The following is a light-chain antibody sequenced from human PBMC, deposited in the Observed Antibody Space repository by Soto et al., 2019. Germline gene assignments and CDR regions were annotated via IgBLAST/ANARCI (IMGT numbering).Light chain of an antibody. CDR3: QQSYSTPWT. CDR1: QRISTY. V-gene: IGKV1-39*01. Sequence: DIQMTQSPSSLSASVGDRVTITCRASQRISTYLNWYQQKPGKAPKLLIYGASSLQGGVPSGFSGSGSGTDFTLTISSLQPEDFATYYCQQSYSTPWTFGQGTKVDIK. J-gene: IGKJ1*01. CDR2: GAS.